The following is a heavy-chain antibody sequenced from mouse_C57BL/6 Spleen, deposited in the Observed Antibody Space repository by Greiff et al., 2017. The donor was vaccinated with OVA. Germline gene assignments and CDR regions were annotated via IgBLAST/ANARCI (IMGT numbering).Heavy chain of an antibody. CDR3: ARWGSYYGNYEVAY. J-gene: IGHJ3*01. Sequence: QVQLQQPGAELVKPGASVKMSCKASGYTFTSYWITWVKQRPGQGLEWIGDIYPGSGSTNYNKKFKSKATLTVDTSSSTAYMQLSSLTSEDSAVYYCARWGSYYGNYEVAYWGQGTLVTVSA. CDR1: GYTFTSYW. CDR2: IYPGSGST. D-gene: IGHD2-1*01. V-gene: IGHV1-55*01.